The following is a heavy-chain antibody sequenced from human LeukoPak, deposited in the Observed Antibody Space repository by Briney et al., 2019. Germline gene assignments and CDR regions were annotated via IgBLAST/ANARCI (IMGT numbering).Heavy chain of an antibody. D-gene: IGHD3-10*01. CDR1: GFTFSSYE. CDR2: ISTSGGTT. Sequence: GGSLRLSCAGSGFTFSSYEMSWVGHAPGKGLEWISYISTSGGTTYYADSVKGRFTISRDIAENSLYLQMNSLRGEDTAVYYCARVRGYYYMDVWGKGTTVTVSS. V-gene: IGHV3-48*03. CDR3: ARVRGYYYMDV. J-gene: IGHJ6*03.